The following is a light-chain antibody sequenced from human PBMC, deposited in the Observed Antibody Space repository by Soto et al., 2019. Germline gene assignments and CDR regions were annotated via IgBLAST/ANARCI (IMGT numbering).Light chain of an antibody. CDR3: CSYAGSSTI. Sequence: QSALTQPASVSGSPGQSITISCTGTSSDVGSYNLVSWYQQHPGKAPKLMIYDDSKRPSGVSNRFSGSRSGNTASLTISGLQAEDEADYYCCSYAGSSTIFGGGTKLTVL. J-gene: IGLJ2*01. V-gene: IGLV2-23*01. CDR2: DDS. CDR1: SSDVGSYNL.